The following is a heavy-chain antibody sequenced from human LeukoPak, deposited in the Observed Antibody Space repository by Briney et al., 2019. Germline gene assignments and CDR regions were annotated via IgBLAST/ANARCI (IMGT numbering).Heavy chain of an antibody. CDR2: IYSSGGT. Sequence: SETLSLNCSVSGGSISNQYWNWIRQPPGKGLEWIGYIYSSGGTQYNPSLKSRVTISIDTSKKQFSLKLSSVTSADTAVYYCARDGGHYDISGYFDLWGRGTLVTVSS. V-gene: IGHV4-59*11. CDR3: ARDGGHYDISGYFDL. J-gene: IGHJ2*01. D-gene: IGHD3-9*01. CDR1: GGSISNQY.